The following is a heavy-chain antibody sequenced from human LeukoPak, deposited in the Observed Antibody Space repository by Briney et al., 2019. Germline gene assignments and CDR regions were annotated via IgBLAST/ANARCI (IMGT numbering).Heavy chain of an antibody. V-gene: IGHV3-30*04. D-gene: IGHD3-10*01. CDR1: GFTFSTYA. CDR2: ISYDGSNK. CDR3: ARDPALYYYGSGSYLLDY. Sequence: PGGSLRLSCAVSGFTFSTYAMHWVRQAPGKGLEWVAVISYDGSNKYYADSVKGRFTISRDNSKNTLYLQMNSLRPEDTAVYYCARDPALYYYGSGSYLLDYWGQGTLVTVSS. J-gene: IGHJ4*02.